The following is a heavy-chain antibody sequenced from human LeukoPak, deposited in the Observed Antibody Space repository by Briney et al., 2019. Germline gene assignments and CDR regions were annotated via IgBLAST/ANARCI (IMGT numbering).Heavy chain of an antibody. D-gene: IGHD5-12*01. J-gene: IGHJ5*02. CDR2: IYHSGTT. Sequence: PSETLSLTCTVSGGPISSTSYFWGWVRQPPGKRLEWIGTIYHSGTTYYSPSLKSRVTISVDTSKNQFSLKLSSVTAADTAMYYCARLPRGGNWFDPWGQGTLVTVSS. CDR1: GGPISSTSYF. V-gene: IGHV4-39*01. CDR3: ARLPRGGNWFDP.